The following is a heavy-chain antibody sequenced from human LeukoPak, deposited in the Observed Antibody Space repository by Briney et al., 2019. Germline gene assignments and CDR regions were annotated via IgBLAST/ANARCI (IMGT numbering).Heavy chain of an antibody. J-gene: IGHJ6*02. CDR2: VRSKAYRGTT. CDR1: GFTFGDHA. CDR3: ARGPIQLWIHNAMDV. Sequence: GGSLRLSCTGSGFTFGDHAMSWVRQAPGKGLEWVGFVRSKAYRGTTEYAASVKGRFTISRDDSASIAYLQMNSLKTEDTAVYYCARGPIQLWIHNAMDVWGQGTTVTVSS. V-gene: IGHV3-49*04. D-gene: IGHD1-1*01.